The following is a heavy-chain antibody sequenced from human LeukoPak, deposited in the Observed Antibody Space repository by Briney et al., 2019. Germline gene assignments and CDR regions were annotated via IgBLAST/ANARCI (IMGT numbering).Heavy chain of an antibody. CDR2: IRYDGNIK. D-gene: IGHD3-22*01. V-gene: IGHV3-30*02. CDR3: AKGRYYDSSGYPIDF. J-gene: IGHJ4*02. CDR1: GFTFNSYD. Sequence: GGSLRLSFAASGFTFNSYDMHWVRQAPGKGLEWVAFIRYDGNIKYFADSVKGRFTISRDTSKNTLYLQMNSLRAEDTAVYYCAKGRYYDSSGYPIDFWGQETLVTVSS.